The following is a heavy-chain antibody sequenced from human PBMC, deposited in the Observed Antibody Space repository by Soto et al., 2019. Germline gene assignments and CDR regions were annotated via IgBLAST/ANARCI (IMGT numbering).Heavy chain of an antibody. CDR3: ARGRGSTGYLGSEHYFDY. V-gene: IGHV3-66*01. CDR1: GFSVTNNY. J-gene: IGHJ4*02. Sequence: EVQVVESGGGLVQPGGSLRLSCAASGFSVTNNYMNWVRQAPGQGLEWVSIIDIGGNTSYADSVKDRFTISRDNSRNPLYLHMDSLRAEDTAVYYCARGRGSTGYLGSEHYFDYLGQGTLVTVSP. CDR2: IDIGGNT. D-gene: IGHD2-2*01.